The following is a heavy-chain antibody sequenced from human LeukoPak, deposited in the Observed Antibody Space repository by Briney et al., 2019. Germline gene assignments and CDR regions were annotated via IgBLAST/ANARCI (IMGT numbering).Heavy chain of an antibody. V-gene: IGHV1-24*01. CDR2: FDPEDGET. D-gene: IGHD2-2*01. CDR1: GFTFSSYA. CDR3: AVVVVPAASFDY. J-gene: IGHJ4*02. Sequence: GGSLRLSCAASGFTFSSYAMHWVRQAPGKGLEWMGGFDPEDGETIYAQKFQGRVTMTEDTSTDTAYMELSSLRSEDTAVYYCAVVVVPAASFDYWGQGTLVTVSS.